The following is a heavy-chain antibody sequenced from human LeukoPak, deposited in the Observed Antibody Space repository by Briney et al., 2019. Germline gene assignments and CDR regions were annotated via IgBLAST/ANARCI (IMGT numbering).Heavy chain of an antibody. J-gene: IGHJ3*02. D-gene: IGHD3-10*01. CDR3: ARDHEGKTRRWFGELSIDAFDI. V-gene: IGHV3-21*01. CDR2: ISSSSSYI. CDR1: GFTFSSYS. Sequence: PGGSLRLSCAASGFTFSSYSMNWVRQAPGKGLEWVSSISSSSSYIYYADSVKGRFTISRDNAKNSLYLQMNSLRAEDTAVYYCARDHEGKTRRWFGELSIDAFDIWGQGTMVTVSS.